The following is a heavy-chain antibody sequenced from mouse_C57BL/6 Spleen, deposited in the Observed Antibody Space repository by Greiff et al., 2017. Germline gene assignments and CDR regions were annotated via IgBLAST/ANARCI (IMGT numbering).Heavy chain of an antibody. CDR1: GYAFTNYL. CDR2: INPGSGGT. CDR3: ARGGLRREDWFAY. Sequence: VQLQQSGAELVRPGTSVKVSCKASGYAFTNYLIEWVKQRPGQGLEWIGVINPGSGGTNYNEKFKGKAKLTADKSSSTAYMQLSSLTSEDSAVYFCARGGLRREDWFAYWGQGTLVTVSA. D-gene: IGHD2-4*01. J-gene: IGHJ3*01. V-gene: IGHV1-54*01.